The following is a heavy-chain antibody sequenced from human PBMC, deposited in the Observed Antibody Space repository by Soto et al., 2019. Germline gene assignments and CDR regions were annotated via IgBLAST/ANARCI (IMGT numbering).Heavy chain of an antibody. CDR2: IYYSGST. J-gene: IGHJ4*02. D-gene: IGHD3-22*01. CDR3: ARVGLEYYDSSGYYSVYFDY. CDR1: GGSISSYY. V-gene: IGHV4-59*01. Sequence: SETLSLTCTVSGGSISSYYWSWIRQPPGKGLEWIGYIYYSGSTNYNPSLKSRVTISVDTSKNQFSLKLSSVTAADTAVYYCARVGLEYYDSSGYYSVYFDYWGQGTLVTVSS.